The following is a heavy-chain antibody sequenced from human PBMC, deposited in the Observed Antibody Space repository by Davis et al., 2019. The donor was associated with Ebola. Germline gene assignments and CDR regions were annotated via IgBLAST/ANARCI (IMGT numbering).Heavy chain of an antibody. CDR1: GFTVSSNY. D-gene: IGHD4-17*01. V-gene: IGHV3-53*01. CDR3: ARDGGYGDYRY. CDR2: IYSGGST. J-gene: IGHJ4*02. Sequence: GESLKISCAASGFTVSSNYMSWVRQAPGKGLEWVSVIYSGGSTYYADSVKGRFTISRDNSKNTLYLQMNSLRAEDTAVYYCARDGGYGDYRYWGQGTLVTVSS.